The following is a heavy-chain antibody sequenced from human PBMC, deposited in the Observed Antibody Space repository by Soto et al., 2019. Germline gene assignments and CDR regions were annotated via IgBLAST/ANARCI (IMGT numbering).Heavy chain of an antibody. J-gene: IGHJ4*02. CDR1: GFSFIRYG. Sequence: QVQLVESGGGVVQPGRSLRLSCAASGFSFIRYGMHWLGQAPGKGLEWVAVISNDGNSKYYADSVKGRFTISRDNSRNTLSLQMNSVRTEDTAVYYCAKDPDSSWFYFDSWGQGTLVTVSS. CDR2: ISNDGNSK. V-gene: IGHV3-30*18. CDR3: AKDPDSSWFYFDS. D-gene: IGHD6-13*01.